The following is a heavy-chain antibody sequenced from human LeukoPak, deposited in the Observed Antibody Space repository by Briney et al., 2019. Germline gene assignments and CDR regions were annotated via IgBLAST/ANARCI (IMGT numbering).Heavy chain of an antibody. D-gene: IGHD3-22*01. CDR2: INHSGST. V-gene: IGHV4-34*01. CDR3: ARDSERNYYDSSGYYYVYNWFDH. CDR1: GGSFSGYY. J-gene: IGHJ5*02. Sequence: SETLSLTCAVYGGSFSGYYWSWVRQPPGKGLEWIGEINHSGSTNYNPSLKSRVTLSVDTSKNQFSLKLSSVTAADTAVYYCARDSERNYYDSSGYYYVYNWFDHWGQGTLVTVSS.